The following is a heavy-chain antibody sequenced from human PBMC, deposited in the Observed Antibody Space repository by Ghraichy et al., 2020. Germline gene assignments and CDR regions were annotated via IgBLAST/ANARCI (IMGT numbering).Heavy chain of an antibody. CDR1: GGTFSSYA. CDR2: IIPIFGTA. J-gene: IGHJ6*02. CDR3: ARVGSGSSYYYYGMDV. Sequence: SVKVSCKASGGTFSSYAISWVRQAPGQGLEWMGGIIPIFGTANYAQKFQGRVTITADESTSTAYMELSSLRSEDTAVYYCARVGSGSSYYYYGMDVWGQGTTVTVSS. D-gene: IGHD1-26*01. V-gene: IGHV1-69*13.